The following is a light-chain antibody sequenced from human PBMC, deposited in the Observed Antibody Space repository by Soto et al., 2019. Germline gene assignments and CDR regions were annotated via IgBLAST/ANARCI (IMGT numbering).Light chain of an antibody. V-gene: IGKV1-17*03. CDR2: GAS. CDR3: LQHFTFPRT. CDR1: QGISNS. J-gene: IGKJ1*01. Sequence: QMTQSPSAISASVGDRVTITCRASQGISNSVAWFQQKPGKVPKRLIYGASNLQSEVPSRFSARGSGTEFTLTINTLQPEDFAIDYCLQHFTFPRTFGQGTRVEIK.